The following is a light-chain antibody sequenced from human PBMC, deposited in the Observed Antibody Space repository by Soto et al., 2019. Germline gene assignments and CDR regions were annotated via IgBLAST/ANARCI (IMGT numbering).Light chain of an antibody. J-gene: IGKJ1*01. CDR3: QQYNNWPGT. CDR2: GAS. V-gene: IGKV3-15*01. CDR1: QSVSNN. Sequence: EIVMTQSPATLSVSPGERDTLSCRASQSVSNNLAWYQQKPGQAPRLLIYGASTRATGIPARFSGSGSGTEFTLTISSLQSEDFAVYYCQQYNNWPGTFGQGTKVEIK.